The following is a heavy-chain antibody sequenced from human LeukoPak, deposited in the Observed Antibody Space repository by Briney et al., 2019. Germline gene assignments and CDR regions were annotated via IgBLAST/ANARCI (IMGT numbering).Heavy chain of an antibody. D-gene: IGHD3-10*01. V-gene: IGHV1-18*01. Sequence: ASVKVSCKASGYTFTSYGISWVRQAPGQGLEWMGWISAYNGNTNYAQKLQGRVTMTIDTSTSTAYMELRSLRSDDTAVYYCAREVWFGELSVRTLDYWGQGTLVHVSS. CDR2: ISAYNGNT. J-gene: IGHJ4*02. CDR1: GYTFTSYG. CDR3: AREVWFGELSVRTLDY.